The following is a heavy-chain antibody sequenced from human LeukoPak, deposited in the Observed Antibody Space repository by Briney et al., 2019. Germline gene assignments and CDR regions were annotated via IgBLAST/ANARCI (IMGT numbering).Heavy chain of an antibody. D-gene: IGHD1-1*01. V-gene: IGHV3-23*01. Sequence: GGSLRLSCAASGFTFSSYVMSWVRQAPGKGPEWVSGFSGSGGTAHYADPVKGRFTISRDNSKNTLYLQMNSLRAEDTAVYYCASARGGTKTFMSYWGQGTLVTVSS. CDR2: FSGSGGTA. J-gene: IGHJ4*02. CDR3: ASARGGTKTFMSY. CDR1: GFTFSSYV.